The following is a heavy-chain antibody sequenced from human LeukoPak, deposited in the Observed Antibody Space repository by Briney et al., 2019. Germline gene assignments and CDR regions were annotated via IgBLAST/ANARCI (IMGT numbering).Heavy chain of an antibody. D-gene: IGHD2-2*01. CDR2: IKQDGSEK. CDR3: ARMCSSTSCSYFDY. V-gene: IGHV3-7*01. Sequence: GGSPRLSCAASGFTFSSYWMSWVRQAPGKGLEWVANIKQDGSEKYYVDSVKGRFTISRDNAKNSLYLQMNSLRAEDTAVYYCARMCSSTSCSYFDYWGQGTLVTVSS. J-gene: IGHJ4*02. CDR1: GFTFSSYW.